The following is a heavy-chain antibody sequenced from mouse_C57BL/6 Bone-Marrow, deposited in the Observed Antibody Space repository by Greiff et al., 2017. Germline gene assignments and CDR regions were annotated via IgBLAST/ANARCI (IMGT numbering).Heavy chain of an antibody. CDR1: GYTFTSYW. Sequence: QVQLQQPGAELVKPGASVKMSCKASGYTFTSYWITWVKQRPGQGLEWIGDIYPGSGSTNYNEKFKSKATLTVDTSSSTAYMQLSSLTSEDSAVDDCAREGYYYGSGGGYWGQGTLVTVSA. CDR3: AREGYYYGSGGGY. V-gene: IGHV1-55*01. D-gene: IGHD1-1*01. CDR2: IYPGSGST. J-gene: IGHJ3*02.